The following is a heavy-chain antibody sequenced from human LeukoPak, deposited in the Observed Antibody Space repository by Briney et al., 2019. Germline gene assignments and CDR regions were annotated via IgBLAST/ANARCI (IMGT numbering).Heavy chain of an antibody. V-gene: IGHV3-53*01. Sequence: PGGSLRLSCAASGFTVSSNYMSWVRQAPGKGLEWVSVIYSGGSTYYADSVKGRFTISRDNSKNTLYLQMNSLRAEDTAVYYCASDAGDSSGYNALDYWGQGTLVTVSS. CDR2: IYSGGST. D-gene: IGHD3-22*01. CDR1: GFTVSSNY. CDR3: ASDAGDSSGYNALDY. J-gene: IGHJ4*02.